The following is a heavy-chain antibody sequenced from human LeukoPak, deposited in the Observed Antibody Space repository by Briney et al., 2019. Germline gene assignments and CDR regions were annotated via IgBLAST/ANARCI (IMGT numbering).Heavy chain of an antibody. V-gene: IGHV4-30-4*01. D-gene: IGHD4-23*01. CDR1: GGSISSGDYY. Sequence: SETLSLTCTVSGGSISSGDYYWSWIRQPPGKGLEWIGYIYYSGSTYYNPSLKGRVTISVDTSKNQFSLQLNSVTPEDTAVYYCVRWIHDNSHFDFWGQGTLVTVSS. J-gene: IGHJ4*02. CDR2: IYYSGST. CDR3: VRWIHDNSHFDF.